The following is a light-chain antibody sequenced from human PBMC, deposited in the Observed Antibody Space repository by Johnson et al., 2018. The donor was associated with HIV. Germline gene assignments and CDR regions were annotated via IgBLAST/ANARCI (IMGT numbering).Light chain of an antibody. V-gene: IGLV1-51*01. J-gene: IGLJ1*01. CDR1: SSNIGYNY. CDR3: GTWHSALSGGGV. Sequence: QSVLTQPPSVSAAPGQKVTISCSGSSSNIGYNYVSWYQQLPGTAPKLLIYDNNKRPSGIPDRFSGSKYGASATLGIPGLQLGDEADYYCGTWHSALSGGGVFGTGTRVTVL. CDR2: DNN.